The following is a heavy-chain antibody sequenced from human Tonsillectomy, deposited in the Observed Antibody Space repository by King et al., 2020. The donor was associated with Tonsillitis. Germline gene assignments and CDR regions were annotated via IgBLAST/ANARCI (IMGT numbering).Heavy chain of an antibody. J-gene: IGHJ3*01. D-gene: IGHD3-10*01. CDR1: GFNVSNNA. CDR2: ISYDGGDK. V-gene: IGHV3-30-3*01. Sequence: VQLVESGGGVVQPGRSLRLSCATSGFNVSNNAMHWVRQAPGRGLEWVAAISYDGGDKSQADSVKGRFTISRDNSKNTVYLQMNSLKSEDTALYYCARDPGMGLWFGGLALGDGFDFWGQGTMVIVSS. CDR3: ARDPGMGLWFGGLALGDGFDF.